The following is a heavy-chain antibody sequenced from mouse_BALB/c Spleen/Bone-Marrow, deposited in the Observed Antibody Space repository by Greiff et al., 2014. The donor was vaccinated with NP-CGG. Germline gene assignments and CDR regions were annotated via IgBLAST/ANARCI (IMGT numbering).Heavy chain of an antibody. J-gene: IGHJ2*01. CDR1: GFTFSSYG. V-gene: IGHV5-6-3*01. CDR2: INTNGGNT. CDR3: ARGLDY. Sequence: DVKLVESGGGLVQPGGSLKLSCAASGFTFSSYGMPWVRQTPDKRLELVATINTNGGNTYYPDSVKGRCTISRDNAKNTLYLQMSSLKSEDTAMYYCARGLDYWGQGTTLTVSS.